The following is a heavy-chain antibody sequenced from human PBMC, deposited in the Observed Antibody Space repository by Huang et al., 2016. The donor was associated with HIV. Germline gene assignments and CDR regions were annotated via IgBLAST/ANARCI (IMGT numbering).Heavy chain of an antibody. D-gene: IGHD3-16*01. J-gene: IGHJ4*02. CDR1: GGSISRSTYY. Sequence: QMQLQESGPGLVRPSETLSLTCNVSGGSISRSTYYWGWIRQPPKKGLEGIGHIYYSGGTYYNPSLKRRVAISVDTSQNQFSLRLNSVTATDTAVYFCVRWGALRTFDNWGQGTLVTVSS. CDR2: IYYSGGT. CDR3: VRWGALRTFDN. V-gene: IGHV4-39*01.